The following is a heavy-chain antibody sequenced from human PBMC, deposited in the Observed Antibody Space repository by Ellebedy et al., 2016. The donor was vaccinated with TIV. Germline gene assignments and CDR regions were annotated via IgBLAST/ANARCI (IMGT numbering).Heavy chain of an antibody. CDR2: ISHTGSP. Sequence: SQTLSLTCXVYGESFSGHYWSWIRQSSGKGLEWIGEISHTGSPNYNPSFKSRVVMSVDTSKNQFSLKLTSVTAADTAAYYCARRTSGGIDYWGQGMLVTVSS. CDR3: ARRTSGGIDY. CDR1: GESFSGHY. D-gene: IGHD3/OR15-3a*01. J-gene: IGHJ4*02. V-gene: IGHV4-34*01.